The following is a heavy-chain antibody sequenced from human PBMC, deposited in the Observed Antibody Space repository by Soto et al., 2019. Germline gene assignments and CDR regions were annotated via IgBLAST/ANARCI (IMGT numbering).Heavy chain of an antibody. CDR1: GFTFSDYY. V-gene: IGHV3-11*01. J-gene: IGHJ6*02. CDR2: ISSSGSTI. CDR3: AREPGYSSGWYRVYYYYGMDV. D-gene: IGHD6-19*01. Sequence: PGGSLRLSCAASGFTFSDYYMSWIRQAPGKGLEWVSYISSSGSTIYYADSVKGRFTISRDNAKNSLYLQMNSLRAEDAAVYYCAREPGYSSGWYRVYYYYGMDVWGQGTTVTVYS.